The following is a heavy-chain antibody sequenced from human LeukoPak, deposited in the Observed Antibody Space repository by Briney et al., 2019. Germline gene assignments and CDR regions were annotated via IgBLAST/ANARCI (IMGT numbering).Heavy chain of an antibody. V-gene: IGHV6-1*01. CDR2: TYFRSKWYS. CDR3: ARSIPATGNNFDY. J-gene: IGHJ4*02. CDR1: GDSVSSNSAA. D-gene: IGHD6-13*01. Sequence: SQTLSVTFVISGDSVSSNSAAWNWLRQSPSGGFEWLGSTYFRSKWYSDYTMSVKGRITINGDTYKNQFSLQLNSVTPEDTAVYFCARSIPATGNNFDYWGQGTRFAVSS.